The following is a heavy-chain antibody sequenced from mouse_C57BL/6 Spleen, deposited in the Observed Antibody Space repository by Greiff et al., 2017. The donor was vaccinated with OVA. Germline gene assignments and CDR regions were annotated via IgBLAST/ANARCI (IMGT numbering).Heavy chain of an antibody. J-gene: IGHJ2*01. CDR2: INPNNGGT. CDR1: GYTFTDYY. V-gene: IGHV1-26*01. CDR3: ARDYYYGSSSDY. Sequence: VQLQQSGPELVKPGASVKISCKASGYTFTDYYMNWVKQSHGKSLEWIGDINPNNGGTSYNQKFKGKATLTVDKSSSTAYMELRSLTSEDSAVYYCARDYYYGSSSDYWGQGTTLTVSS. D-gene: IGHD1-1*01.